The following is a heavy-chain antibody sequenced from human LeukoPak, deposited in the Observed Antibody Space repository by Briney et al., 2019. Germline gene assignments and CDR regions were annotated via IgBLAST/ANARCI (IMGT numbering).Heavy chain of an antibody. CDR3: AKVKPGAFDL. Sequence: ASVKVSCKASGYTFTAYYIHWVRQAPGQGLEWMGYINTKSDGTIYAQKFQGRVTMARDTSISTVYMELSRLRIDDTAVYYCAKVKPGAFDLWGQGTVVTVSS. J-gene: IGHJ3*01. CDR2: INTKSDGT. CDR1: GYTFTAYY. D-gene: IGHD7-27*01. V-gene: IGHV1-2*02.